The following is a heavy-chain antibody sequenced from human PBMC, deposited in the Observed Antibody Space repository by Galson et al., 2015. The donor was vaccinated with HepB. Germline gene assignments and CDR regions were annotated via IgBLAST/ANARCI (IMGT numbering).Heavy chain of an antibody. J-gene: IGHJ4*02. V-gene: IGHV3-23*01. CDR3: AKSPGYYDSSGYYLSFGGAYFDY. Sequence: SPRLSCATSGFTLCTYGMSWVRPAPGGGLEFGSRISDIGGATYYADSVKGRFTISRDNSKNTLYLEINSLRAEDTAVYYCAKSPGYYDSSGYYLSFGGAYFDYWGQGTLVTVSS. D-gene: IGHD3-22*01. CDR2: ISDIGGAT. CDR1: GFTLCTYG.